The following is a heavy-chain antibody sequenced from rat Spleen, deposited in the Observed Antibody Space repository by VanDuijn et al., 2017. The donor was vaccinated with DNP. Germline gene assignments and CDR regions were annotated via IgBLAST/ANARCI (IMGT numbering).Heavy chain of an antibody. V-gene: IGHV5S10*01. D-gene: IGHD1-2*01. J-gene: IGHJ3*01. Sequence: EVQLVESGGGLVQPGRSQKLSCAASGFNFSDYNMAWVRQAPKKGLEWVTTIIFDGSRTYYRDSVKGRFTISRDNAKNTLYLQMDSLRSEDTATYYCVRHEDSSSHIYGFAYWGQGTLVTVSS. CDR2: IIFDGSRT. CDR1: GFNFSDYN. CDR3: VRHEDSSSHIYGFAY.